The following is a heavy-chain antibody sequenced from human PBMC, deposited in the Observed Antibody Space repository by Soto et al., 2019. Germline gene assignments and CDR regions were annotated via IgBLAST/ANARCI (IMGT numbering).Heavy chain of an antibody. J-gene: IGHJ4*02. D-gene: IGHD2-2*01. Sequence: QVQLQESGPGLVKPSETLSLSCTVSAASITQYYWNWIRQSPGKGLEWIVSVSSTGSTVFNPSLTSRVTVSLDTSKNQFSLTLNSVTAADTAVCYCARGGGSPYHNHEIDFWGQGTLVTVS. CDR1: AASITQYY. CDR3: ARGGGSPYHNHEIDF. CDR2: VSSTGST. V-gene: IGHV4-59*01.